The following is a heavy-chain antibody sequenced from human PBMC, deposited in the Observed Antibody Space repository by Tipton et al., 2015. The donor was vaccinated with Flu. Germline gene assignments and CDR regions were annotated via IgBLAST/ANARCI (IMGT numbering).Heavy chain of an antibody. J-gene: IGHJ5*02. Sequence: TLSLTCAVSGDSISSDFYWAWIRQFPGKGLEWIGTVSRTGGAIYNPSLKSRVTISIDTSKNQFSLRMKSVTATDMAVYYCARRDYSNYVSDPKSWFDPWGQGTLVAVSS. CDR3: ARRDYSNYVSDPKSWFDP. V-gene: IGHV4-38-2*01. D-gene: IGHD4-11*01. CDR1: GDSISSDFY. CDR2: VSRTGGA.